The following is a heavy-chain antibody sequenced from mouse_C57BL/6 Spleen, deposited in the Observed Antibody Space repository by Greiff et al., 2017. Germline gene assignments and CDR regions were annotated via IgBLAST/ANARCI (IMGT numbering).Heavy chain of an antibody. J-gene: IGHJ1*03. CDR1: GFTFTDYY. CDR2: IRNKANGYTT. D-gene: IGHD3-1*01. V-gene: IGHV7-3*01. Sequence: EVQRVESGGGLVQPGGSLSLSCAASGFTFTDYYMSWVRQPPGKALEWLGFIRNKANGYTTEYSASVKGRFTISRDNSQSILYLQMNALRAEDSATYYCARYIGGRGWYFDVWGTGTTVTVSS. CDR3: ARYIGGRGWYFDV.